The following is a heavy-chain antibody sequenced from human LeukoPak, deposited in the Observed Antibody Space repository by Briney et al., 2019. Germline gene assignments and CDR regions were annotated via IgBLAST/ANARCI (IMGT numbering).Heavy chain of an antibody. CDR1: GFTFSSYS. V-gene: IGHV3-7*03. CDR2: IKQDGSEK. CDR3: AXDGPTXGLYLDX. J-gene: IGHJ4*01. Sequence: GSLRLSCAASGFTFSSYSMNWVRQAPGKGLEWVASIKQDGSEKYYVDSVKGRFTISRDNAKNSLFLQMNSLRAEDTAVYYCAXDGPTXGLYLDXWGXXTXVXVSS.